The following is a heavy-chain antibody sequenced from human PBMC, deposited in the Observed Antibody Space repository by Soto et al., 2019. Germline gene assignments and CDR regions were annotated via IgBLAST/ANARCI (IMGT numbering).Heavy chain of an antibody. V-gene: IGHV4-4*07. CDR1: GGSINSYW. D-gene: IGHD3-10*01. CDR3: ARDIGSYAYGEGY. J-gene: IGHJ4*02. CDR2: VYSSGTT. Sequence: SETLSLTCSVSGGSINSYWWSWIRRPAGKGLEWIGRVYSSGTTDYNPSLNSRATLSVETSKNQFSLKLSSVTAADTAVYYCARDIGSYAYGEGYWGQGIQVTVSS.